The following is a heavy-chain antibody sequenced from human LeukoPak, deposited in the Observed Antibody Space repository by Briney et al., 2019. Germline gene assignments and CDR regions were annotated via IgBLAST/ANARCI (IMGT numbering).Heavy chain of an antibody. CDR2: ISAYNGNT. D-gene: IGHD6-13*01. J-gene: IGHJ5*02. Sequence: ASVKVSCKASGYTFTSYGISWVRQAPGQGLEWMGWISAYNGNTNYAQELQGRVTMTTDTSTSTAYMELRSLRSDGTAVYYCARKGMGSSWYSNWFDPWGQGTLVTVSS. CDR1: GYTFTSYG. V-gene: IGHV1-18*01. CDR3: ARKGMGSSWYSNWFDP.